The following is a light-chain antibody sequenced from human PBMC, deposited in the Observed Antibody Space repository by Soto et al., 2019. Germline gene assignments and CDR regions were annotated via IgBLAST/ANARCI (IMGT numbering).Light chain of an antibody. CDR1: QTVTNSH. Sequence: ENVLTQSPGTLSLSPGERATLSCRASQTVTNSHLAWYQHKPGQAPRLLIYDAVTRATGIPDRFTGSGFGTDFTLTISRLEPEDFAVYYCQLYGTSPKKFGQGTRWIS. J-gene: IGKJ1*01. CDR2: DAV. V-gene: IGKV3-20*01. CDR3: QLYGTSPKK.